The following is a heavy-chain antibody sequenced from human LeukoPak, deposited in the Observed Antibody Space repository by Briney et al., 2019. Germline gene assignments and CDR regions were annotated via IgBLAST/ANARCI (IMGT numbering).Heavy chain of an antibody. J-gene: IGHJ3*02. D-gene: IGHD3-3*01. V-gene: IGHV3-74*01. Sequence: PGESLRLSCAASEFTFSSYWMHWVRQAPGKGLVWVSRINSDGSSTSYADSVKGRFTISRDNAKNTLYLQMNSLRAGDTAVYYCARGFTIFGVVNDAFDIWGQGAMVTVSS. CDR3: ARGFTIFGVVNDAFDI. CDR1: EFTFSSYW. CDR2: INSDGSST.